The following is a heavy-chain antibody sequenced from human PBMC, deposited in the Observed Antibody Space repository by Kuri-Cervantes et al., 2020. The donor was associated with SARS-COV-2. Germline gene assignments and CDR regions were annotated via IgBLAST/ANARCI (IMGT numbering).Heavy chain of an antibody. J-gene: IGHJ5*02. CDR3: ARDRNGITSNWFDP. Sequence: ASVKVSCKASGYTFTDYYIHWVRQAPGQGLEWMGWINPNSGGTNYAQKFQGWVTMTRDTSISTAYMELSRLRSDDTAVYYCARDRNGITSNWFDPWGQGTLVTVSS. V-gene: IGHV1-2*04. CDR2: INPNSGGT. CDR1: GYTFTDYY. D-gene: IGHD1-20*01.